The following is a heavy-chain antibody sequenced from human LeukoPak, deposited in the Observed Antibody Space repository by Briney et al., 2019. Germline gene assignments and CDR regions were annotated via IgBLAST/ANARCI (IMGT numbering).Heavy chain of an antibody. D-gene: IGHD2/OR15-2a*01. V-gene: IGHV1-46*01. CDR3: ALIDSDAFDI. CDR1: GYTFTTYY. Sequence: ASVKVSCKASGYTFTTYYMHWVRQAPGQGLEWMGIINPSGGSTNYTQKFQGRVTMTRDTSTSTVYMELSSLRSEDTALYYCALIDSDAFDIWGQGTMVTVSS. J-gene: IGHJ3*02. CDR2: INPSGGST.